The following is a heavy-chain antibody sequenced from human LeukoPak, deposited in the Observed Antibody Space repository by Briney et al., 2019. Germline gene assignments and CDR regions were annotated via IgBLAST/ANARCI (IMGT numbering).Heavy chain of an antibody. CDR1: GFTFSSYS. D-gene: IGHD6-6*01. Sequence: GGSLRLSCAASGFTFSSYSTNWVRQAPGKGLEWVSSISSSSSYIYYADSVKGRFTISRDNAKNSLYLQMNSLRAEDTAVYYCARDLGYSSSYYFDYWGQGTLVTVSS. CDR3: ARDLGYSSSYYFDY. V-gene: IGHV3-21*01. CDR2: ISSSSSYI. J-gene: IGHJ4*02.